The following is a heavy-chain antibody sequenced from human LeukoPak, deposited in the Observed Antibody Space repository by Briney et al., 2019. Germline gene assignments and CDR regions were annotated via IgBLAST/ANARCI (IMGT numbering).Heavy chain of an antibody. D-gene: IGHD4-17*01. CDR2: TSSSSSYI. CDR1: GFTFSSYS. CDR3: GGEGGGDYGDYLRY. Sequence: GGSLRLSCAASGFTFSSYSMNWVRQAPGKGLEWVSSTSSSSSYIYYADSVKGRFTISRDNAKNSLYLQMNSLRAEDTAGYYCGGEGGGDYGDYLRYWGQGTLVTVSS. J-gene: IGHJ4*02. V-gene: IGHV3-21*04.